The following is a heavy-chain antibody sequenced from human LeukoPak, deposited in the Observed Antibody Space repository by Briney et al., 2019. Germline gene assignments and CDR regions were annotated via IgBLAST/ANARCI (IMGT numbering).Heavy chain of an antibody. CDR2: IIPIFGTA. V-gene: IGHV1-69*06. CDR3: ATSSARRAFGGI. J-gene: IGHJ3*02. D-gene: IGHD3-16*01. CDR1: GGTFSCYA. Sequence: SVKVSCKASGGTFSCYAVSWVRQAPGQGLEWMGGIIPIFGTANYAQKIQGRVTITADKFTSIVYMELSSLRSEDTAMYYCATSSARRAFGGIWDQRTMVTVSS.